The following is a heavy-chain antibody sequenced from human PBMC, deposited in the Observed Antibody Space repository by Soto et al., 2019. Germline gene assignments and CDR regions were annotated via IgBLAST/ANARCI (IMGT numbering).Heavy chain of an antibody. Sequence: QVQLVESGGGVVQPGRSLRLSCAASGFTFSSYGMHWVRQAPGKGLEWVAVIWYDGSNKYYADYVKGRFTIARDNSKNALYLQMNSLRAEDTAVYYGAGSEGFHPWGQGTLVTVSS. CDR3: AGSEGFHP. CDR2: IWYDGSNK. CDR1: GFTFSSYG. J-gene: IGHJ5*02. V-gene: IGHV3-33*01.